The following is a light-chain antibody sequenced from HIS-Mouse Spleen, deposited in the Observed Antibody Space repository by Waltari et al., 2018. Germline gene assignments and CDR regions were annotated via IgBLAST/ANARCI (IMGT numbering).Light chain of an antibody. J-gene: IGLJ3*02. CDR1: SGSIASTY. CDR2: EDN. CDR3: QSYDSSNLV. Sequence: NFMLTQPHSVSQSPGKTLTISCTRSSGSIASTYAQAYQQRPGSAPTTVIYEDNQRPSGVPDRFSGSIDSSSNSASLTISGLKTEDEADYYCQSYDSSNLVFGGGTKLTVL. V-gene: IGLV6-57*04.